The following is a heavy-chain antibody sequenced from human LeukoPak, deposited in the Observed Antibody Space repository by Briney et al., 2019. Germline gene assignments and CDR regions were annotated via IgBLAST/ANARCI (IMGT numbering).Heavy chain of an antibody. Sequence: GGSLRLSCAASGFTFNNYGMNWVRQAPGKGLDRVALISYDGSNDYYADSVKGRFTISRGNSKHTLYLQMTSLRGEDTAVYYCAKEEYNSTWYYYYALDVWGQGTPVTVSS. CDR1: GFTFNNYG. CDR3: AKEEYNSTWYYYYALDV. V-gene: IGHV3-30*18. J-gene: IGHJ6*02. D-gene: IGHD1-1*01. CDR2: ISYDGSND.